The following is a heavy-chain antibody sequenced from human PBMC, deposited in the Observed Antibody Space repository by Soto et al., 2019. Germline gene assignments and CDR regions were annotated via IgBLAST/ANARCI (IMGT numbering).Heavy chain of an antibody. CDR2: IDWDDDK. CDR1: GFSLSTSGMR. Sequence: ESVPTLVNPTQTLTLTCTFSGFSLSTSGMRVSWIRQPPGKALEWLARIDWDDDKFYSTSLKTRLTISKDTPKNQVVLTMTNMDPVDTATYYCARSVIEKAFDPWGQGTLVTVSS. V-gene: IGHV2-70*04. D-gene: IGHD3-10*01. J-gene: IGHJ5*02. CDR3: ARSVIEKAFDP.